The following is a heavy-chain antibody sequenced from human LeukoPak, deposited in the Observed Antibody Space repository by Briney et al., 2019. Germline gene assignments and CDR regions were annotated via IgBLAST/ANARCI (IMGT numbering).Heavy chain of an antibody. CDR1: GFPFSHYW. CDR2: INQDGRIQ. CDR3: SRSLDY. V-gene: IGHV3-7*01. Sequence: GGSLRLSCAASGFPFSHYWMDWVRQAPGKGVEWVANINQDGRIQYYADSVRGRFIISRNNAKNSLYLQMYSLRAEDTAIYFCSRSLDYLGQGALVTVSS. J-gene: IGHJ4*02.